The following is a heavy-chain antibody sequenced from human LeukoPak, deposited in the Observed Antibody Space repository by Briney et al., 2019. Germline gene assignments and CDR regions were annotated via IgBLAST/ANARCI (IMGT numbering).Heavy chain of an antibody. Sequence: GGSLRLPCAASGFTFSSYWMSWVRQAPGKGLEWVANIKEDGSEKHYVDSVKGRFTISRDNAKNSLYVQMNSLRAEDTAVYYCARAYCSGGSCFDYWGQGTLVTVSS. CDR2: IKEDGSEK. J-gene: IGHJ4*02. CDR3: ARAYCSGGSCFDY. D-gene: IGHD2-15*01. V-gene: IGHV3-7*01. CDR1: GFTFSSYW.